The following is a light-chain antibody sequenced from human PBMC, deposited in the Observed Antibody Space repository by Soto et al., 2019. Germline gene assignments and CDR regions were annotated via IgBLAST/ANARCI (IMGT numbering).Light chain of an antibody. J-gene: IGKJ1*01. CDR2: DAS. V-gene: IGKV1-39*01. CDR3: QQCYRAPIT. Sequence: QMSQSPYSLSASVGNSVTITCRASKSNSTYLNWYQKKPGKAPNLLIYDASRLQSGVPSRFSGSGGGTDFTLTISRLHAEDVTSYCCQQCYRAPITFGQGTQVDIK. CDR1: KSNSTY.